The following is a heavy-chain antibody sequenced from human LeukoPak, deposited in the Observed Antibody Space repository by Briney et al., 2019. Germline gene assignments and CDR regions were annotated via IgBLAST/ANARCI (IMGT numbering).Heavy chain of an antibody. CDR2: MYTSGNH. V-gene: IGHV4-61*02. Sequence: TSETLSLTCTVSGGSFSSGSYYWSWIRQPAGKGLEWIGRMYTSGNHNYNPSPKSRVTISVDTTKNQFSLKLSSVTAADTAVYYCATQSVGATTEGLFLVDYWGQGTLVTVSS. CDR3: ATQSVGATTEGLFLVDY. J-gene: IGHJ4*02. CDR1: GGSFSSGSYY. D-gene: IGHD1-26*01.